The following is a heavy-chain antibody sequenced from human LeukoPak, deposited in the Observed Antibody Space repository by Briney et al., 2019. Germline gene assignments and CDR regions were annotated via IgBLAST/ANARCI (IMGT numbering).Heavy chain of an antibody. J-gene: IGHJ4*02. CDR1: GFTFSSYS. V-gene: IGHV3-48*02. CDR3: VRDRYYSFDY. CDR2: ISGGGSNI. Sequence: PGGSLRLSCAASGFTFSSYSVNWVRQAPGKGLEWLSYISGGGSNIHYADSVKGRFTISRDDAKNSLYLQMNSLRDEDTAVYYCVRDRYYSFDYWGQGTVVTVSS. D-gene: IGHD1-26*01.